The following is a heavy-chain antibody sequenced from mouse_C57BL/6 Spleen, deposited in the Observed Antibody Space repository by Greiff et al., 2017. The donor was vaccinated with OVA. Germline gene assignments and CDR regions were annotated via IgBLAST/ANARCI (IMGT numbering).Heavy chain of an antibody. CDR3: ARERIYYGPYYYAMDY. J-gene: IGHJ4*01. Sequence: QVQLQQPGTELVKPGASVKLSCKASGYTFTCYWMHWVKQRPGQGLEWIGNINPSNGGTNYNEKFKSKATLTVDKSSSTAYMQLSSLTSEDSAVYYCARERIYYGPYYYAMDYWGQGTSVTVSS. V-gene: IGHV1-53*01. CDR2: INPSNGGT. D-gene: IGHD2-1*01. CDR1: GYTFTCYW.